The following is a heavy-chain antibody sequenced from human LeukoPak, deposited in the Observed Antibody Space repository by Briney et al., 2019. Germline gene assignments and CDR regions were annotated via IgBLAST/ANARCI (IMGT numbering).Heavy chain of an antibody. D-gene: IGHD4-17*01. V-gene: IGHV3-23*01. CDR3: AKGDYGDYRAPFDY. J-gene: IGHJ4*02. CDR2: ISGSGGSI. Sequence: GGSLRLSCAASGFTFSTYALSWVRQAPGKGLEWVSVISGSGGSIYYADSVKGRFTISRDNSKNTLYLQMNSLRAEDTAVYYCAKGDYGDYRAPFDYWGQGTLVTVSS. CDR1: GFTFSTYA.